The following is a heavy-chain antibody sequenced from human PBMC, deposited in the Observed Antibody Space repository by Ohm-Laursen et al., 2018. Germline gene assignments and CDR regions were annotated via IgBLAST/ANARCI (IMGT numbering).Heavy chain of an antibody. J-gene: IGHJ4*02. V-gene: IGHV1-69*01. CDR1: GGTFSSYA. Sequence: SSMKVSCKASGGTFSSYAISWVRQAPGQGLEWMGEIIPIFGTANYAQKFQGRVTITADESTNTVYMELSSLRSEDTAVCYCAREEAVRRGYSGYEFNRPFDYWGQGTLVTVSS. D-gene: IGHD5-12*01. CDR2: IIPIFGTA. CDR3: AREEAVRRGYSGYEFNRPFDY.